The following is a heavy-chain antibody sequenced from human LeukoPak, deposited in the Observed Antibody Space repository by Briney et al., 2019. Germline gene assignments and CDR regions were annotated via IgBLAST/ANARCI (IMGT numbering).Heavy chain of an antibody. V-gene: IGHV1-69*13. Sequence: ASVKVSCKASGGTFSSYAISWVRQAPGQGLEWMGGIIPIFDTANYAQKFQGRVTITADESTSTAYMELSSLRSEDTAVYYCARGRIVATDDAFDIWGQGTMVTVSS. CDR1: GGTFSSYA. CDR3: ARGRIVATDDAFDI. CDR2: IIPIFDTA. J-gene: IGHJ3*02. D-gene: IGHD5-12*01.